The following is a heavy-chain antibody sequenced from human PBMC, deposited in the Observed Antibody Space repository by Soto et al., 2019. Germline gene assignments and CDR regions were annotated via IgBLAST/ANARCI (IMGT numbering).Heavy chain of an antibody. CDR2: IIPISGSI. J-gene: IGHJ3*01. V-gene: IGHV1-69*01. CDR3: ASRERVDAFDG. Sequence: QVQLVQSGAEVKKPGSSVKVSCKASGGTFSTYGITWVRQASGQGLEWMGGIIPISGSIKFAQKLQGRLPIIPDESTSTVYMELSSLTSEDTAVYYCASRERVDAFDGWGQGTMVTVSS. D-gene: IGHD1-26*01. CDR1: GGTFSTYG.